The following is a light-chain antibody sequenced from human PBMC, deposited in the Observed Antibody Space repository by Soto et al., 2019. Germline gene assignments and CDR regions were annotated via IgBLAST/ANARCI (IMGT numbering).Light chain of an antibody. CDR2: GAS. V-gene: IGKV3D-15*01. CDR1: LPVSSN. CDR3: QRYNNWPGT. Sequence: EIVMPQSPATLSVSAGQRATLSCRASLPVSSNLSWYQQKPGQAPRLLIYGASTRATVIPARFSGSGSGTEFTLTSNILQSEDFAVYFCQRYNNWPGTFGQGTKVDIK. J-gene: IGKJ1*01.